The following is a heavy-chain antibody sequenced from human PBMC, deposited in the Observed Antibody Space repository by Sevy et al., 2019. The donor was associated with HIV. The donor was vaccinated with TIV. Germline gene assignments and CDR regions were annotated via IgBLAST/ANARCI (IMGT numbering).Heavy chain of an antibody. CDR1: GFTFRSYA. CDR2: ISYDGTNK. Sequence: GGSLRLSCAASGFTFRSYAMYWVRQAPGKGLEWVAVISYDGTNKYYADSLKGRFTISRDNSKNTLYLQMTSLRPEDTAVYYCARSWLREGGYYFDYWGQRTLVTVSS. J-gene: IGHJ4*02. D-gene: IGHD5-12*01. V-gene: IGHV3-30-3*01. CDR3: ARSWLREGGYYFDY.